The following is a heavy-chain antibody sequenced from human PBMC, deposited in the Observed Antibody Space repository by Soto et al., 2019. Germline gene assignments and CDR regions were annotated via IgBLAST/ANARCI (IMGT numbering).Heavy chain of an antibody. Sequence: QVQLVQSGAEVKMPGSSVTVSCTASGDTFSKYTINWVRQAPGQGPEWVGRVIPILGMSDYAHKFQGRVSITADKSTSTAYILVSRLGSDDTAVYYCATSYGSGSAHFDNWGQGTLVTVSS. D-gene: IGHD3-10*01. J-gene: IGHJ4*02. CDR3: ATSYGSGSAHFDN. CDR1: GDTFSKYT. V-gene: IGHV1-69*02. CDR2: VIPILGMS.